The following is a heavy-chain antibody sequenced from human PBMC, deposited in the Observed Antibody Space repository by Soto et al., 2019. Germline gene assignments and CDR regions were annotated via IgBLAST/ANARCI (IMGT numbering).Heavy chain of an antibody. CDR3: ARDAPVSFGGVIGEVGYYGMDV. CDR1: GGTFSSYA. V-gene: IGHV1-69*01. D-gene: IGHD3-16*01. Sequence: QVQLVQSGAEVKKPGSSVKVSCKASGGTFSSYAISWVRQAPGQGLEWMGGIIPIFGTANYAQKFQGRVTITADESTSTAYMELSSLRSEDTAVYYCARDAPVSFGGVIGEVGYYGMDVWGLGTTVTVSS. J-gene: IGHJ6*02. CDR2: IIPIFGTA.